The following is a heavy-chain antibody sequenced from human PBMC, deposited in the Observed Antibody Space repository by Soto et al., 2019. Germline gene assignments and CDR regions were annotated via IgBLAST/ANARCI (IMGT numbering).Heavy chain of an antibody. Sequence: PSETLSLTCTVSGGSVSSGSYYWSWIRQPPGKGLEWIGYIYYSGSTNYNPSLKSRVTISVDTSKNQFSLKLSSVTAADTAVYYCARIPGFYFDYWGQGTLVTVSS. D-gene: IGHD2-2*02. J-gene: IGHJ4*02. CDR1: GGSVSSGSYY. V-gene: IGHV4-61*01. CDR3: ARIPGFYFDY. CDR2: IYYSGST.